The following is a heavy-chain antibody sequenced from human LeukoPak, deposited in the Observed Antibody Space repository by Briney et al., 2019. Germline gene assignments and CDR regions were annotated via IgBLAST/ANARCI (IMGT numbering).Heavy chain of an antibody. CDR3: ARDPSGSGWPYFDY. CDR1: GGSVSSGSYH. J-gene: IGHJ4*02. V-gene: IGHV4-61*01. CDR2: IYYSGST. D-gene: IGHD6-19*01. Sequence: SETLSLTCTVSGGSVSSGSYHWNWIRQPPGNGLEWIGNIYYSGSTNYNPSLKSRVTMSVDMSKNQFSLKLNSVTAADTAVYYCARDPSGSGWPYFDYWGQGTLVTVSS.